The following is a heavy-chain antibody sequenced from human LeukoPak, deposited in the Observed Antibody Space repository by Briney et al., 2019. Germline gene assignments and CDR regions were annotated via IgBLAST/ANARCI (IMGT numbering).Heavy chain of an antibody. CDR2: MNPNSGNT. Sequence: ASVKVSCKASGYTFTSYDINWVRQATGQGLEWMGWMNPNSGNTGYAQKFQGRATMTRNTSISTAYMELSSLRSEDTAVYYCARGPPASGYGLYYYYYYYMDVWGKGTTVTVSS. J-gene: IGHJ6*03. V-gene: IGHV1-8*01. D-gene: IGHD3/OR15-3a*01. CDR3: ARGPPASGYGLYYYYYYYMDV. CDR1: GYTFTSYD.